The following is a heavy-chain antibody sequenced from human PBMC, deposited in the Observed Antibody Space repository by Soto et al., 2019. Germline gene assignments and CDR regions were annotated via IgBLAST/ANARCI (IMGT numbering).Heavy chain of an antibody. CDR2: IFSSGTT. J-gene: IGHJ6*02. V-gene: IGHV4-30-4*01. Sequence: SETLSLTCTVSGDSISSGNKYWSWIRQPPGKGLEWIGYIFSSGTTYYNPSLKSRLTMSLDASQNQFSLKLNSLTDADTAVYFCARVPSPFDYYYAMDVWGQGTTVPVSS. CDR1: GDSISSGNKY. CDR3: ARVPSPFDYYYAMDV. D-gene: IGHD3-16*01.